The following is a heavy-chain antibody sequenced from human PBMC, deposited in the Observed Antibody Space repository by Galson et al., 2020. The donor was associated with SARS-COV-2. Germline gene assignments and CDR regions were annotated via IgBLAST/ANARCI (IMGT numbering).Heavy chain of an antibody. V-gene: IGHV3-11*06. D-gene: IGHD6-19*01. CDR3: ARSYSSGWGEFDY. Sequence: GGSLRLSCAASGFTFSDYQMSWIRQTPGKGLEWVSYISGSNNYTRYADSVKGRFTISRDNAKNPLYLQMNSLRAADPAIYFCARSYSSGWGEFDYWGQGTLVTVSS. CDR1: GFTFSDYQ. CDR2: ISGSNNYT. J-gene: IGHJ4*02.